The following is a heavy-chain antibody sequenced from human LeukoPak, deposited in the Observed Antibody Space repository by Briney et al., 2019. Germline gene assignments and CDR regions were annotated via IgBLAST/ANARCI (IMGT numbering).Heavy chain of an antibody. J-gene: IGHJ6*01. V-gene: IGHV3-74*01. Sequence: PGGSLRLSCAASGFTFSSYGMHWVRQAPGKGLVWVSGINSDGSSTSYADSVKGRFTISRDNAKNTLYLQMNSLRAEDTVGYYCARGGAAIAYYWGQETPVT. CDR3: ARGGAAIAYY. CDR1: GFTFSSYG. CDR2: INSDGSST. D-gene: IGHD3-16*02.